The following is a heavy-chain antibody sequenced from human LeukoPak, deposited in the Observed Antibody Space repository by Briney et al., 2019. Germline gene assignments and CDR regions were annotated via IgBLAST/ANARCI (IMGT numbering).Heavy chain of an antibody. V-gene: IGHV3-23*01. CDR3: AKGAGYSSGWLYYLDY. J-gene: IGHJ4*02. Sequence: PGGSLRLSCAASGFTFSSYAMSWVRQAPGKGLEWVSAISGSGGSTYYADSVKGRFTISRDNSKNTLYLQMNSLRAEDTAVYYCAKGAGYSSGWLYYLDYWGQGTLVTVSS. CDR2: ISGSGGST. CDR1: GFTFSSYA. D-gene: IGHD6-19*01.